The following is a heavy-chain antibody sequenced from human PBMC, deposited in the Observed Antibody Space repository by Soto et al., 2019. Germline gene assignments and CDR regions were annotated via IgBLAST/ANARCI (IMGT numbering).Heavy chain of an antibody. Sequence: EVQLVESGGGLVQPGGSLRLSCAASGFPFSDHYMDWVRQTPGKGLEWVGRTRNSANSYTKEYAASVKGRFTISRDESQNSLYLQMNGLKTEDTAVYYCARDRCSGGSCFIDYWGQGTLVTVSS. CDR1: GFPFSDHY. CDR3: ARDRCSGGSCFIDY. CDR2: TRNSANSYTK. V-gene: IGHV3-72*01. D-gene: IGHD2-15*01. J-gene: IGHJ4*02.